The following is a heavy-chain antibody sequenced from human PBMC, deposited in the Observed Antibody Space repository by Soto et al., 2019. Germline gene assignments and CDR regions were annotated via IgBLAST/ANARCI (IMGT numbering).Heavy chain of an antibody. J-gene: IGHJ4*02. D-gene: IGHD1-1*01. CDR2: VSYDGSNK. CDR3: XXXXXXXXXXYTFDY. Sequence: QVQLVESGGGVVQPGRSLRLSCAASXXTXSXXAMHWVRQAXGXGLXWVAVVSYDGSNKYYADSVKGRFTISRDSSKNTLYLQMNSLRAEDTXVYHXXXXXXXXXXXYTFDYWGQGTLVTVSS. V-gene: IGHV3-30-3*01. CDR1: XXTXSXXA.